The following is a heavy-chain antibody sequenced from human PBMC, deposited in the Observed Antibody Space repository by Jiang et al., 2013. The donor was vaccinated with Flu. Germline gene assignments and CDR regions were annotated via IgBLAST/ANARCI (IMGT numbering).Heavy chain of an antibody. CDR1: GYSFTSYW. Sequence: GAEVKKPGESLKISCKGSGYSFTSYWIGWVRQMPGKGLEWMGIIYPGDSDTRYSPSFQGQVTISADKSISTAYLQWSSLKASDTAMYYCASHPQYYDFWSGYYKRGPDDAFDIWGQGTMVTVSS. CDR2: IYPGDSDT. V-gene: IGHV5-51*01. D-gene: IGHD3-3*01. CDR3: ASHPQYYDFWSGYYKRGPDDAFDI. J-gene: IGHJ3*02.